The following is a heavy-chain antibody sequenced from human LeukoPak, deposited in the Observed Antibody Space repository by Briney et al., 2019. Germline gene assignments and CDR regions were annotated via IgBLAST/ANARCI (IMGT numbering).Heavy chain of an antibody. J-gene: IGHJ4*02. Sequence: GGSLRLSCAASGFTFSSYKTNWVRQAPGKGLEWVSYINSNSRTIYYADSVRGRFSISRDNAKNSVFLQMNSLRVEDTAVYYCARDAPGTVTNDYWGQGTLVTVSS. D-gene: IGHD4-17*01. V-gene: IGHV3-48*03. CDR3: ARDAPGTVTNDY. CDR2: INSNSRTI. CDR1: GFTFSSYK.